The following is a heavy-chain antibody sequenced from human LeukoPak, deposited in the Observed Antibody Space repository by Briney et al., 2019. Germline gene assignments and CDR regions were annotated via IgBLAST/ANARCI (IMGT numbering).Heavy chain of an antibody. CDR2: INPNSGGT. CDR3: ARGIAAAGGRWFDP. J-gene: IGHJ5*02. CDR1: GYTFIDYY. V-gene: IGHV1-2*02. Sequence: ASVKVSCKASGYTFIDYYMHWVRQAPGQGLEWMGWINPNSGGTNYAQQFQGRVTMTRDTSISTAYMELSNLRSDDTAVYYCARGIAAAGGRWFDPWGQGTLVTVSS. D-gene: IGHD6-13*01.